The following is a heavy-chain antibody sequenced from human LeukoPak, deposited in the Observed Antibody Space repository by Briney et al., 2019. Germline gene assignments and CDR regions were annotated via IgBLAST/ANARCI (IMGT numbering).Heavy chain of an antibody. CDR1: GGSIYSTTFY. J-gene: IGHJ4*02. CDR2: MYYDGST. D-gene: IGHD1-26*01. Sequence: SETLSLTCTVSGGSIYSTTFYWGWIRQPPGKGLEWIGNMYYDGSTYHNPSLKSRVTISVDTSNNQFSLKLTSVTAADTAVYFCARRSDSGSDDGEDYFDYWGQGTLVTVSS. V-gene: IGHV4-39*01. CDR3: ARRSDSGSDDGEDYFDY.